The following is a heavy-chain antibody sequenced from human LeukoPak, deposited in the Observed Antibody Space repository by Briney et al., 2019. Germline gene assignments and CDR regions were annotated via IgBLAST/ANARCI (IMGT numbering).Heavy chain of an antibody. CDR2: TSNDGINK. J-gene: IGHJ4*02. V-gene: IGHV3-30*04. Sequence: QPGRSLGLSCAASGFTFSSYAMHWVRQAPGKGLEWVAVTSNDGINKYYSDSVKGRLTMSRDNSKNTLYLQMDSLRAEDTAVYYCARDKVSTKGYSSGWSFDYWGQGTLVTVSS. CDR3: ARDKVSTKGYSSGWSFDY. CDR1: GFTFSSYA. D-gene: IGHD6-19*01.